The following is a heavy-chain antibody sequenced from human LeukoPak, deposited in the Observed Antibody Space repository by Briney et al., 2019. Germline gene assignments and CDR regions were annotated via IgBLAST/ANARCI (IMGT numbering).Heavy chain of an antibody. CDR2: ISGSGGST. Sequence: GGSLRLSCAASGFTFSSYAMSWVRQAPGKGLEWVSAISGSGGSTYYADSVKGRFTISRDNSKNTLYLQMNSLRAEDTAVYYCAKGDYDFWSGYSADYWGQGTLVTVSS. V-gene: IGHV3-23*01. CDR3: AKGDYDFWSGYSADY. J-gene: IGHJ4*02. D-gene: IGHD3-3*01. CDR1: GFTFSSYA.